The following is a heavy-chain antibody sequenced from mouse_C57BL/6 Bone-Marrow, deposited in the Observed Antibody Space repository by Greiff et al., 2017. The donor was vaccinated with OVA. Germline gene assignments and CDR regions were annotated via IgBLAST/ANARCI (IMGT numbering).Heavy chain of an antibody. CDR1: GYTFTTYP. D-gene: IGHD1-1*01. J-gene: IGHJ4*01. Sequence: QVQLQQSGAELVKPGASVKMSCKASGYTFTTYPIEWMKQNHGKSLEWIGNFNPYNDDTKYNEKFKGNATLTVEKSSSTVYLELIRLTSDDSAVYYCAITTVVAGPHYAMDYWGQGTSVTVSS. CDR2: FNPYNDDT. CDR3: AITTVVAGPHYAMDY. V-gene: IGHV1-47*01.